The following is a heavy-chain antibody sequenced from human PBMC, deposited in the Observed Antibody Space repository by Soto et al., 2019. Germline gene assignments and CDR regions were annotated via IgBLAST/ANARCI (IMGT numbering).Heavy chain of an antibody. D-gene: IGHD6-19*01. CDR2: IYWDDDK. Sequence: QITLKESGPTLVKPTQTLTLTCTFSGFSLSTSGVGVGWIRQPPGKALEWLALIYWDDDKRYSPSLKSRLTITKDTSKNQVILTITNMDPVDTATYYCAHRTIAVAGRSGAFDIWGQGTMVTVSS. CDR3: AHRTIAVAGRSGAFDI. J-gene: IGHJ3*02. CDR1: GFSLSTSGVG. V-gene: IGHV2-5*02.